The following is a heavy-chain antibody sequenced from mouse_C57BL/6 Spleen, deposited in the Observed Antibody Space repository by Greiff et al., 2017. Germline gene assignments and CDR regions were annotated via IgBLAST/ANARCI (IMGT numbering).Heavy chain of an antibody. D-gene: IGHD3-3*01. CDR3: ARREDTGYAMEY. Sequence: QVQLQQPGAELVRPGSSVKLSCKASGYTFTSYWMHWVKQRPKQGLEWIGNIDPSDSETHYNQKFKDKATWTVDKSSSTAYMQLSSLTSEDSAVYYCARREDTGYAMEYWGQGTSGTVSA. J-gene: IGHJ4*01. CDR2: IDPSDSET. V-gene: IGHV1-52*01. CDR1: GYTFTSYW.